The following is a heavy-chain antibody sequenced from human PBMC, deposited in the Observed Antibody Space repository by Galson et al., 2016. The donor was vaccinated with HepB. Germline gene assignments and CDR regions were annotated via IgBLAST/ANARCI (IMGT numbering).Heavy chain of an antibody. Sequence: QSGAEVKKPGESLRISCKGSGYSFNNYWISWVRQMPGKGLEWMGRIDPSDSYSDYSPSFQGHVTISADKSTSTAYLQWSSLKASDTAIYYCARLGIAAVAGIDYWGQGTLVTVSS. CDR1: GYSFNNYW. CDR2: IDPSDSYS. CDR3: ARLGIAAVAGIDY. V-gene: IGHV5-10-1*01. J-gene: IGHJ4*02. D-gene: IGHD6-13*01.